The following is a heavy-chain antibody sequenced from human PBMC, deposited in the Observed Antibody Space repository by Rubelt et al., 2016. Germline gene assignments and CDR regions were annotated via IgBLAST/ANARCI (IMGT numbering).Heavy chain of an antibody. V-gene: IGHV3-11*06. CDR1: GFTFSDSY. J-gene: IGHJ4*02. CDR3: ARAGNYYDSSGYYGYFDY. D-gene: IGHD3-22*01. CDR2: ITSSGTYA. Sequence: GGSLRLSCAASGFTFSDSYMTWIRQAPGKGLEWVAYITSSGTYANYADSVKGRFTISRDNAKNSLYLQMNSQRAEDTAGYYCARAGNYYDSSGYYGYFDYWGQGTLVTVSS.